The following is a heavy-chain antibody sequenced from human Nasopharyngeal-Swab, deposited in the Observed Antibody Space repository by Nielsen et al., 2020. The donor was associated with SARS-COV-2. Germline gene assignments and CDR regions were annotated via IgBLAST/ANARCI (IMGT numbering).Heavy chain of an antibody. V-gene: IGHV3-23*01. CDR1: GFTFSSYA. Sequence: GEALKISWAASGFTFSSYAMSWVRQAPGKGLEWVSGISASGGSTYSADSVKGRFTISRDNSKNTLYLQMNSLRADDTAVYYCAKTSARIGYSSGWGPDYWGQGTLVTVSS. CDR2: ISASGGST. D-gene: IGHD6-19*01. J-gene: IGHJ4*02. CDR3: AKTSARIGYSSGWGPDY.